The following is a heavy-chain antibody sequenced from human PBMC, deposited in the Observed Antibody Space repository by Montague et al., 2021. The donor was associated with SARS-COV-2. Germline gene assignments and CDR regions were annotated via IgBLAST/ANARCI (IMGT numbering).Heavy chain of an antibody. CDR3: AKDIDCSSNYCYTTGFVFSSYGMDV. J-gene: IGHJ6*02. Sequence: GSLRLSCAASGFNFDEYTMHWVRQVPGRGLEWVSLIVGDAGRAHYADSVMGRFTVSRDNSKNSLFLEMHSLRSEDAGLYYCAKDIDCSSNYCYTTGFVFSSYGMDVWGQGTTVTVSS. CDR2: IVGDAGRA. D-gene: IGHD2-2*01. V-gene: IGHV3-43*02. CDR1: GFNFDEYT.